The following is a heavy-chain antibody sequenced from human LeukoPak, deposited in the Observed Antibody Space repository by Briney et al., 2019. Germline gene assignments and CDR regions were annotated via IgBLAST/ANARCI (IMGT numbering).Heavy chain of an antibody. CDR3: ARDDCGDTCYPGGY. CDR2: INACNGDT. CDR1: GYTFTNYV. Sequence: GASVKVSCKASGYTFTNYVIHWGRQAPGQRGEWRGWINACNGDTKYSHHFQGRVTITRDTSASTAYMEMSSLPSEDTALYYCARDDCGDTCYPGGYWGQGTLVTASS. J-gene: IGHJ4*02. V-gene: IGHV1-3*01. D-gene: IGHD2-21*01.